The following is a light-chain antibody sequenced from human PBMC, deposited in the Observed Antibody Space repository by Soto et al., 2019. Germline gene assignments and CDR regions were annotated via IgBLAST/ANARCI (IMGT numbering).Light chain of an antibody. J-gene: IGLJ3*02. Sequence: QSALTQPPSASGSPGQSVTISCTGTSSDVGGSNFVSWYQQHPGKAPKLVIYGVTERPSGVPDRFSGSKSGNTASLTVSGLQSEDEADYYCSSYAGSSTWVFGGGTKLTVL. CDR2: GVT. V-gene: IGLV2-8*01. CDR3: SSYAGSSTWV. CDR1: SSDVGGSNF.